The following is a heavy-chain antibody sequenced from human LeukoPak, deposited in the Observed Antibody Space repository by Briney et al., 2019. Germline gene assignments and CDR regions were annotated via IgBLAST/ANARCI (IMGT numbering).Heavy chain of an antibody. D-gene: IGHD5-12*01. Sequence: GASAKVSCKASGYTFTGYYMHWVRQAPGQGLEWMGWINPNSGGTNYAQKFQGRVTMTRDTSISTAYMELSRLRSDDTAVYYCAREREATDAFDIWGQGTMVTVSS. J-gene: IGHJ3*02. V-gene: IGHV1-2*02. CDR3: AREREATDAFDI. CDR1: GYTFTGYY. CDR2: INPNSGGT.